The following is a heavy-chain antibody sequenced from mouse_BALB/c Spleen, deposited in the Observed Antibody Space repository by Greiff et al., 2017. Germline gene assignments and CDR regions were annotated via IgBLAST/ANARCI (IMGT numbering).Heavy chain of an antibody. CDR2: INPSNGGT. D-gene: IGHD2-14*01. Sequence: QVQLQQSGADLVKPGASVKLSCKASGYTFTSYYMYWVKQRPGQGLEWIGEINPSNGGTNFNEKFKSKATLTVDKSSSTAYMQLSSLTSEDSAVYYCTRWNYRYDGAFDYWGQGTTRTVSS. CDR3: TRWNYRYDGAFDY. J-gene: IGHJ2*01. V-gene: IGHV1S81*02. CDR1: GYTFTSYY.